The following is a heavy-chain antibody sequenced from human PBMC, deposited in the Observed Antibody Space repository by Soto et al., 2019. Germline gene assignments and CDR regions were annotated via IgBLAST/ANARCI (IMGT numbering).Heavy chain of an antibody. D-gene: IGHD3-3*01. CDR3: AKVRNDFWSGYYSVYYMDV. CDR2: ISYDGSNK. CDR1: GFTFSSYG. Sequence: GGSLRLSCAASGFTFSSYGMHWVRQAPGKGLEWVAVISYDGSNKYYADSVKGRFTISRDNSKNTLYLQMNSLRAEDTAVYYCAKVRNDFWSGYYSVYYMDVWGKGTTVTVSS. J-gene: IGHJ6*03. V-gene: IGHV3-30*18.